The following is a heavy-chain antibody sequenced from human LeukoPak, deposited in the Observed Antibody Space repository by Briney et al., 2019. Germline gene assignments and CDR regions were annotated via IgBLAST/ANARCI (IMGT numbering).Heavy chain of an antibody. CDR2: IIDGGVST. D-gene: IGHD5-24*01. J-gene: IGHJ4*02. V-gene: IGHV3-23*01. Sequence: GGSLRLSCAASGFTFSNYAMSWVRQAPGKGLEWVSDIIDGGVSTYHADSVMGRFTVSRDNSKNTLFLQMNSLRAEDTAVYYCAKQMGTIRGFDYWGQGTLVTVSS. CDR1: GFTFSNYA. CDR3: AKQMGTIRGFDY.